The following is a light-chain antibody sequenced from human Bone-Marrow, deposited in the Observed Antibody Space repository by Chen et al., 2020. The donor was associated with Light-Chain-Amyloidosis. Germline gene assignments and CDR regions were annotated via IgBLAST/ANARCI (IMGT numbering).Light chain of an antibody. CDR2: AAS. J-gene: IGKJ3*01. CDR1: QGISNS. CDR3: QHYYGTLLS. Sequence: DIQMTQSPSFLSASVGDRVTITCRASQGISNSLAWYQQKPGKAPKLLLYAASTLESGVPSRFRGSGSGTDYTLTISSLQPEDFATDYCQHYYGTLLSFGPGTKVDIK. V-gene: IGKV1-NL1*01.